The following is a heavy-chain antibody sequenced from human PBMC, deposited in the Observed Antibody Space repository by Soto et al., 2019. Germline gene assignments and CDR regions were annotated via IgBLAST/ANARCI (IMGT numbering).Heavy chain of an antibody. V-gene: IGHV4-4*02. CDR3: ARGRTYYYDSSGYYWDY. CDR2: IYDSGST. Sequence: QVQLQESGPGLVKPSGTLSLTCAVSGGSIRSSNWWSWVRQPPGKGLEWIGEIYDSGSTNYNPSLKHRITISVDKSKNQFSLKLGSVTAADTAVYYSARGRTYYYDSSGYYWDYWGQGTLVTVSS. D-gene: IGHD3-22*01. J-gene: IGHJ4*02. CDR1: GGSIRSSNW.